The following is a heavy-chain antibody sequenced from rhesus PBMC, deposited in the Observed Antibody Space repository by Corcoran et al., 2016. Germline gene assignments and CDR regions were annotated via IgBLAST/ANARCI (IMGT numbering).Heavy chain of an antibody. Sequence: QVQLQETGPTVVKPSETLSLTCTVSGGSIRSGNWWTWIRQSPGKGLEWIGGIYGSVGSTEYNPSLKSRVTLSKDTSKNQFSLELRSGTAADSAIFYCARGNYVNGLDSWGQGVVVTVSS. D-gene: IGHD4-17*01. CDR3: ARGNYVNGLDS. J-gene: IGHJ6*01. CDR2: IYGSVGST. V-gene: IGHV4-93*01. CDR1: GGSIRSGNW.